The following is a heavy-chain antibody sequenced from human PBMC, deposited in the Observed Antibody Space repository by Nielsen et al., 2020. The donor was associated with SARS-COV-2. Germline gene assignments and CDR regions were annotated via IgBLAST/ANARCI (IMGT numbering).Heavy chain of an antibody. D-gene: IGHD3-16*01. J-gene: IGHJ6*02. CDR3: AKVISVRYVWGYAMDV. CDR2: ISSDGSIK. CDR1: GFSFSNYV. Sequence: GGSLRLSCAASGFSFSNYVMHWVRQAPGKGLEWVALISSDGSIKYYGHSFNGRFTISRDNSRNTLYLQMNSLRVEDTGVYSCAKVISVRYVWGYAMDVWGQGTTVTVSS. V-gene: IGHV3-30*18.